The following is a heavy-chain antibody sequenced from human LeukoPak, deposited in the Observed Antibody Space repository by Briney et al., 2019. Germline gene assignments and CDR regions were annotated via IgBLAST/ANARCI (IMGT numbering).Heavy chain of an antibody. J-gene: IGHJ4*02. CDR3: ARLRGRDGDYPKKDYFDY. D-gene: IGHD4-17*01. CDR1: GGSFGGYY. V-gene: IGHV4-34*01. Sequence: SESLSLTRAVYGGSFGGYYWSWIRQPPGKGLEWIGEIKHRGRTNYNPSLKSRVTISVDTSKNQFSLKLSSGTAGDTAVYYCARLRGRDGDYPKKDYFDYWGQGTLVTVSS. CDR2: IKHRGRT.